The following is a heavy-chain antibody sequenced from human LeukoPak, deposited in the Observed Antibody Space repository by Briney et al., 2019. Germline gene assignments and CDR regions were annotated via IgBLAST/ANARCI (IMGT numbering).Heavy chain of an antibody. CDR1: GFTFSSYE. D-gene: IGHD1-1*01. Sequence: GGSLRLSCAASGFTFSSYEMNWVRQAPGKGLEWVSYISSSGSLIYYADSVKGRFTISRDNAKNSLYLQMNSLRAEDTAVYYCARGSVQLEGQDYYYYGMDVWGQGTTVTVSS. J-gene: IGHJ6*02. CDR2: ISSSGSLI. CDR3: ARGSVQLEGQDYYYYGMDV. V-gene: IGHV3-48*03.